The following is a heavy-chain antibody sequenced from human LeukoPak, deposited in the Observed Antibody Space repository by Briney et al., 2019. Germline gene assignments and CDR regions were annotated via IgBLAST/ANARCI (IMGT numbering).Heavy chain of an antibody. D-gene: IGHD4-17*01. J-gene: IGHJ5*02. CDR3: ARGLSDYGDYNWFDP. Sequence: SETLSLTCTVSGGSISSCGYYWSWIRQHPGKGLEWIGYIYYSGSTYYNPSLKSRVTISVDTSKNQFSLKLSSVTAADTAVYYCARGLSDYGDYNWFDPWGQGTLVTVSS. CDR1: GGSISSCGYY. CDR2: IYYSGST. V-gene: IGHV4-31*03.